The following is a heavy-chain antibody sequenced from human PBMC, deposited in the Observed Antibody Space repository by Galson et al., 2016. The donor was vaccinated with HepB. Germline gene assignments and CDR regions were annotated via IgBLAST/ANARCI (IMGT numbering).Heavy chain of an antibody. CDR3: ARDGQLSYFDF. V-gene: IGHV3-21*01. Sequence: SLGLSCAASGFSFKLWTLSWVRQAPGKGPEWLSSINPSGSQIFYSESVRGRFTISRDNANNSLYLHMSSLRVDDTAVYYCARDGQLSYFDFWGQGTLVAVSS. CDR2: INPSGSQI. D-gene: IGHD6-6*01. CDR1: GFSFKLWT. J-gene: IGHJ4*02.